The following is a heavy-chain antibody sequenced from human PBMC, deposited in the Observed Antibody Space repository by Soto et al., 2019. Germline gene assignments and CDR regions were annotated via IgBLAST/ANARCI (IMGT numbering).Heavy chain of an antibody. CDR3: ASRTSSGWYDS. Sequence: QLQLQESGPGLVKPSETLSLICTVSGGSISSGGYYWAWFRQPPGRGLEWTGSIYYSGRTYYNPSLKSRVTISVDTSQTQFSLKLTSVTAADTAVYYCASRTSSGWYDSWGQGTLVTVSS. J-gene: IGHJ5*01. D-gene: IGHD6-19*01. V-gene: IGHV4-39*01. CDR2: IYYSGRT. CDR1: GGSISSGGYY.